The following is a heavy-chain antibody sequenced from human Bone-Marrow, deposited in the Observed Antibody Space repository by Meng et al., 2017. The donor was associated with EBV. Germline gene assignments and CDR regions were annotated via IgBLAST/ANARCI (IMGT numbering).Heavy chain of an antibody. CDR3: LLQVQDDDY. D-gene: IGHD1-1*01. V-gene: IGHV4-4*02. J-gene: IGHJ4*02. CDR1: GGTSSSSNW. Sequence: LQEVGPVLVKPSGTLSRTCAVSGGTSSSSNWWSWVRQPPGKGLEWIGEIYHSGSTNYNPSLKSRVTISVDKSKNQFSLKLSSVTAADTAVYYCLLQVQDDDYWGQGTLVTVSS. CDR2: IYHSGST.